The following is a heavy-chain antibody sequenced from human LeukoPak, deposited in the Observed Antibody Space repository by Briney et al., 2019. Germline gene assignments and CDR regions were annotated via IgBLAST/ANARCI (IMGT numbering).Heavy chain of an antibody. CDR2: ISGSGGST. V-gene: IGHV3-23*01. Sequence: GRSLRLSCAASGFTFSSYAMSWVRQAPGKGLEWVSAISGSGGSTYYADSVKGRFTISRDNSKNTLYLQMNSLRAEDTAVYYCAKDPAERGYSFYFDYWGQGTLVTVSS. CDR3: AKDPAERGYSFYFDY. CDR1: GFTFSSYA. D-gene: IGHD5-18*01. J-gene: IGHJ4*02.